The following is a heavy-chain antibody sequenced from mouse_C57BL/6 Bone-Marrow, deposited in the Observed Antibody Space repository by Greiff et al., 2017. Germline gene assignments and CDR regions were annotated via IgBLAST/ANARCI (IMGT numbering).Heavy chain of an antibody. J-gene: IGHJ2*01. V-gene: IGHV7-3*01. CDR2: IRNKANGYTT. CDR3: ARYPHYYGSKYYFDY. CDR1: GFTFTDYY. D-gene: IGHD1-1*01. Sequence: EVKLVESGGGLVQPGGSLSLSCAASGFTFTDYYMSWVRHPPGKALEWLGFIRNKANGYTTEYSASVKGRFTISRDNSQSILYLQMNALRAEDSATYYCARYPHYYGSKYYFDYWGQGTTLTVSS.